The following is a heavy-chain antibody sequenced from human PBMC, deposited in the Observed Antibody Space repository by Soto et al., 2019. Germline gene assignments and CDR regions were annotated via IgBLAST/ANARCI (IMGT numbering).Heavy chain of an antibody. Sequence: QVQLVQSGAEVKKPGSSVKVSCKASGGTFSSYAISWVRQAPGHGLEWMGGIIPIFGTANYAQKFQGIVTITADETTSAAYMGLSSLSSEDTAVYYCAREKLTHRYYGMDVRGQGATVTVSS. CDR2: IIPIFGTA. J-gene: IGHJ6*02. CDR3: AREKLTHRYYGMDV. CDR1: GGTFSSYA. V-gene: IGHV1-69*12.